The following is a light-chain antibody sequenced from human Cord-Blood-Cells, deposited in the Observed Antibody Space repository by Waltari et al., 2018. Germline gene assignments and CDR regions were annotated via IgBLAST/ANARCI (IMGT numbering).Light chain of an antibody. CDR1: QSISSY. V-gene: IGKV1-39*01. J-gene: IGKJ4*01. Sequence: DIQMTPSPSSLSASVGDRVTITCRASQSISSYLNWYQQKPGKAPKLLIYAASRLQSGVPSRFSGSGSGTDFTLTISSLQPEDFATYYGQQSYSTPLTCGGGTKVEIK. CDR3: QQSYSTPLT. CDR2: AAS.